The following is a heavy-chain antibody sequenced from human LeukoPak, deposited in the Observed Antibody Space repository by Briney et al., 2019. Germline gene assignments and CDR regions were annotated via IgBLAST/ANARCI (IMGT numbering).Heavy chain of an antibody. CDR2: ISWNSGSI. CDR1: GFTFDDYA. V-gene: IGHV3-9*01. CDR3: AKDSSYYYDSNDAFDI. D-gene: IGHD3-22*01. Sequence: GGSLRLSCAASGFTFDDYAMHWVRQAPGKGLEWASGISWNSGSIGYADSVKGRFTISRDNAKNSLYLQMNSLRAEDTALYYCAKDSSYYYDSNDAFDIWGQGTMVTVSS. J-gene: IGHJ3*02.